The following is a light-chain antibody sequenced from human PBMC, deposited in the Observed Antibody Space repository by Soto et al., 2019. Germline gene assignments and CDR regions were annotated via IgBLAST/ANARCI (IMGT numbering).Light chain of an antibody. J-gene: IGKJ4*01. CDR2: DIS. Sequence: EIVMTQSPATLSVSPGERATLSCRASQSVSSNLAWYQQKPGQAPSLLIYDISARATGIPTRFSGSGSGTEFTLTISSLQSEDFEVYYCQQYNGWPLTFGGGTKVDIK. V-gene: IGKV3D-15*01. CDR3: QQYNGWPLT. CDR1: QSVSSN.